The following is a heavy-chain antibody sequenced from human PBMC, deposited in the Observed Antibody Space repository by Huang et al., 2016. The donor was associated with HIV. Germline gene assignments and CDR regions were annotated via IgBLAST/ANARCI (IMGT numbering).Heavy chain of an antibody. D-gene: IGHD3-22*01. Sequence: QVHLQESGPGLVKPSQTLSLTCTVSGGSISSGGYYWTWIPQPPGKGLEWIWYIYYSGSTYYNPSLKSRVTISVDTSKNQFSLKVTSMTAADTAVYYCGRFSYYSDSTISQYLQLWGQGALVTVSS. CDR3: GRFSYYSDSTISQYLQL. CDR1: GGSISSGGYY. J-gene: IGHJ1*01. V-gene: IGHV4-30-4*08. CDR2: IYYSGST.